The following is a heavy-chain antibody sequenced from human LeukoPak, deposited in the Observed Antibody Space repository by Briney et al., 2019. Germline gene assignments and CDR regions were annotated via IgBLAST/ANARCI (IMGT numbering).Heavy chain of an antibody. V-gene: IGHV4-39*01. Sequence: SETLSLTCSVSGDSIRSSYWGWIRQPPGKGLEWIGSIYYSGSTYYNPSLKSRVTISVDTSKNQFSLKLSSVTAADTAVYYCARQGGSYYHFDYLGQGTLVTVSS. CDR2: IYYSGST. J-gene: IGHJ4*02. CDR1: GDSIRSSY. D-gene: IGHD1-26*01. CDR3: ARQGGSYYHFDY.